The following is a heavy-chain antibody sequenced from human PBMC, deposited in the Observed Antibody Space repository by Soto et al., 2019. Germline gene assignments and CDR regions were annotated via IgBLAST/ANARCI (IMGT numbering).Heavy chain of an antibody. J-gene: IGHJ6*02. CDR3: ARWYYDFWSGSPAYYYGMDV. V-gene: IGHV3-11*01. CDR2: ISSSGSTI. D-gene: IGHD3-3*01. Sequence: GGSLRLSCAASGFTFSDYYMSWIRQAPGKGLEWVSYISSSGSTIYYADSVKGRFTISRDNAKNSLYLQMNSLRAEDTAAYYYARWYYDFWSGSPAYYYGMDVWCQGTTVTVSS. CDR1: GFTFSDYY.